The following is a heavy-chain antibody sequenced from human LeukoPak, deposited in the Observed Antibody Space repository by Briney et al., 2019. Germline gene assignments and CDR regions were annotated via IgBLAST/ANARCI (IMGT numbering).Heavy chain of an antibody. Sequence: SGTLSLTCAVSGGSISSSNWWSWVRQPPGKGLEWIGEIYHSGSTNYNPSLKSRVTISVDTSKNQFSLKLSSVTAADTAVYYCARDPSSGWFTDAFDIWGQGTMVTVSS. J-gene: IGHJ3*02. CDR2: IYHSGST. V-gene: IGHV4-4*02. CDR1: GGSISSSNW. D-gene: IGHD6-19*01. CDR3: ARDPSSGWFTDAFDI.